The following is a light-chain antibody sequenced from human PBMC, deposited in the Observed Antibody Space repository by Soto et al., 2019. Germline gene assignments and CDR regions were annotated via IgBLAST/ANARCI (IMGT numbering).Light chain of an antibody. V-gene: IGKV3-20*01. J-gene: IGKJ1*01. CDR1: QSVTSNY. CDR3: QQYGSSPRT. CDR2: GVS. Sequence: EIVLTQSPGTLSLSPGERATLSCRAIQSVTSNYLAWYQQKPGQAPRLLMYGVSSRATGIPDRFSGSGSGTDFTLTISRLEPEDFAVYYCQQYGSSPRTFGQGTKVEIK.